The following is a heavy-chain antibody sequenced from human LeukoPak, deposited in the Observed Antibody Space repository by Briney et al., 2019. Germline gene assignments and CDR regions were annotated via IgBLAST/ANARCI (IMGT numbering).Heavy chain of an antibody. CDR1: GGSFSDYY. V-gene: IGHV4-34*01. CDR3: ARDQVVMITFGGVIEQRYYGMDV. D-gene: IGHD3-16*02. J-gene: IGHJ6*02. CDR2: INHSGST. Sequence: SEALSLTCAVYGGSFSDYYWSWIRQPPGKGLEWIGEINHSGSTNYNPSLKSRVTISVDTSKNQFSLKLSSVTAADTAVYYCARDQVVMITFGGVIEQRYYGMDVWGQGTTVTVSS.